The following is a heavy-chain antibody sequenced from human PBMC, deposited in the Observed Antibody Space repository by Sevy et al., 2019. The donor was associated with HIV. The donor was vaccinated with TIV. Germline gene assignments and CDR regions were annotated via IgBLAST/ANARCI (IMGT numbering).Heavy chain of an antibody. CDR2: IRYTGET. Sequence: SETLSLTCTVSGASISSSGYYWGLIRQPPGKGLEWIASIRYTGETFYNPSLRSRVTISADTSKNQFSLQLSSVTAADTAIYFCAGPILTYNSGRSYYDYWGQGTVVTVSS. J-gene: IGHJ4*02. CDR1: GASISSSGYY. V-gene: IGHV4-39*01. CDR3: AGPILTYNSGRSYYDY. D-gene: IGHD6-19*01.